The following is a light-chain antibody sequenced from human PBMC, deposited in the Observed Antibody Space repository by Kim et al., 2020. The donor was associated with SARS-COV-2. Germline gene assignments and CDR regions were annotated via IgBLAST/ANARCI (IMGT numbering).Light chain of an antibody. CDR1: QAVRNY. J-gene: IGKJ2*01. V-gene: IGKV1-17*03. Sequence: DIQMTQSPSAMSASVGDRVTITCRASQAVRNYLAWFQQKPGKVPKLLIYAASSLQSGVPSRFSGSGSGTEFTLTISSLQPEDFATYYCLQYNSYPYTFGQGTKLEI. CDR2: AAS. CDR3: LQYNSYPYT.